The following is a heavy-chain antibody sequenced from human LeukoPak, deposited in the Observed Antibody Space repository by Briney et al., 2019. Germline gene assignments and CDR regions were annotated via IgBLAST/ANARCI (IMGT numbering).Heavy chain of an antibody. V-gene: IGHV1-18*01. CDR3: ARLSSWYNYYYYGMDV. CDR1: GYTFTSYG. Sequence: ASVKVSCKASGYTFTSYGISWVRQAPGQGLEWMGWISAYNGNTNYAQKLQGRVTMTTDTSTSTAYMELRSLRSDDTAVYYCARLSSWYNYYYYGMDVWGRGTTVTVSS. D-gene: IGHD6-13*01. CDR2: ISAYNGNT. J-gene: IGHJ6*02.